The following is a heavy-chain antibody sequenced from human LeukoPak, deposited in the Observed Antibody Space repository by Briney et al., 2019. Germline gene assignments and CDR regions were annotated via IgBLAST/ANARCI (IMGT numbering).Heavy chain of an antibody. V-gene: IGHV3-30-3*01. D-gene: IGHD5-12*01. CDR1: GFTLSSYA. CDR3: ARRGYSGYDYIGH. Sequence: PGGSLRLSCAASGFTLSSYAMHWVRQAPGKGLEWVAVISYDGSNKYYADSVKGRFTISRDNSKNTLYLQMNSLRVEDTAVYYCARRGYSGYDYIGHWGQGTLVTVSS. CDR2: ISYDGSNK. J-gene: IGHJ4*02.